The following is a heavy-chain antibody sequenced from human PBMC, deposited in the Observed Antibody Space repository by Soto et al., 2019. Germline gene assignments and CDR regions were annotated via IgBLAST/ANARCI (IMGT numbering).Heavy chain of an antibody. CDR1: GGTFSSYA. V-gene: IGHV1-69*13. CDR2: IIPIFGTA. CDR3: AREPITTDDSDYYGMDV. J-gene: IGHJ6*02. Sequence: ASVKVSCKASGGTFSSYAISWVRQAPGQGLEWMGGIIPIFGTANYAQKFQGRVTITADESTSTAYMELSSLRSEDTAVYYCAREPITTDDSDYYGMDVWGQGTTVTVSS. D-gene: IGHD3-3*01.